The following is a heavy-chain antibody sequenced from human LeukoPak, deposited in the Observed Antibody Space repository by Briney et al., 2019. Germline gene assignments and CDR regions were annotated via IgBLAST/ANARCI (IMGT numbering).Heavy chain of an antibody. Sequence: SQTLSLTCAISGDSVSSNSAAWNWIRQSPSRGLEWLGRTYYRSKWYNDYAVSVKSRITINPDTSKNQFSLKLSSVTAADTAVYYCARDSDSSSWWGPIFDYWGQGTLVTVSS. CDR1: GDSVSSNSAA. J-gene: IGHJ4*02. CDR2: TYYRSKWYN. CDR3: ARDSDSSSWWGPIFDY. D-gene: IGHD6-13*01. V-gene: IGHV6-1*01.